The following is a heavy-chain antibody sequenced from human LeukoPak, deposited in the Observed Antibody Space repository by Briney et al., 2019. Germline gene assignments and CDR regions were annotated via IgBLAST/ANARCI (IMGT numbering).Heavy chain of an antibody. CDR2: ISISGGST. J-gene: IGHJ4*02. CDR3: AKECPDRDYFDF. V-gene: IGHV3-23*01. D-gene: IGHD1-14*01. CDR1: GFTFRSYA. Sequence: AGGSLRLSCAASGFTFRSYAMSWVRQAPGKGPEWDSVISISGGSTYYADSVKRRFTNSRDNSKNTLDLQMNSLRAKDTAVYYCAKECPDRDYFDFWGQGTLVSVSS.